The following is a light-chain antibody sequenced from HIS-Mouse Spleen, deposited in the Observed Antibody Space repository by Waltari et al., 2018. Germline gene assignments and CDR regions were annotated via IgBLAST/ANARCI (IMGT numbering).Light chain of an antibody. CDR3: QAWDSSTVV. Sequence: SYELTQPPSVSVSPGQTASITCSGDKLGDKYACCYQQKPGPSPVLVIYQDSKRPSGIPERFSGSNSGNTATLTISGTQAMDEADYYCQAWDSSTVVFGGGTKLTVL. J-gene: IGLJ2*01. V-gene: IGLV3-1*01. CDR1: KLGDKY. CDR2: QDS.